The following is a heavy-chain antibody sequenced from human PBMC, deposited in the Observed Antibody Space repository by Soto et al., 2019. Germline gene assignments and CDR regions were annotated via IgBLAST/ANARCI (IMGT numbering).Heavy chain of an antibody. CDR3: ARAIRTGYCSSTSCYYFDY. V-gene: IGHV4-39*01. J-gene: IGHJ4*02. CDR1: GGSISSSSYY. CDR2: IYYSGST. Sequence: QLQLQESGPGLVKPSETLSLTCTVSGGSISSSSYYWGWIRQPPGKGLEWIGSIYYSGSTYYNPSLNSRVTISVDTSKNQFSLKLSSLTAADTAVYYCARAIRTGYCSSTSCYYFDYWGQGTLVTVSS. D-gene: IGHD2-2*01.